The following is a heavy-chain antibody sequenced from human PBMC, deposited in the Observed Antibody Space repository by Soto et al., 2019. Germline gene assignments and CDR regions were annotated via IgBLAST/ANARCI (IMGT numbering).Heavy chain of an antibody. J-gene: IGHJ3*02. CDR3: ARSQYYYDSSGYLAVDAFDI. D-gene: IGHD3-22*01. Sequence: SETLSLTCTVSGGSISSYYWSWIRQPPGKGLEWIGYIYYSGSTNYNPSLKSRVTISVDTSKNQFSLKLSSVTAADTAVYYCARSQYYYDSSGYLAVDAFDIWGQGTMVTVS. V-gene: IGHV4-59*01. CDR1: GGSISSYY. CDR2: IYYSGST.